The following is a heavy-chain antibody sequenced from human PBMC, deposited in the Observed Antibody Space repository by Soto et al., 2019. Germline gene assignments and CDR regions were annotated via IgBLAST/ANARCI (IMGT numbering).Heavy chain of an antibody. Sequence: EVQLVESGGGLVQPGGSLRLSCAASGFTFSSYWMSWVRQAPVKGLEWVGNIKQDGSEKNYVVFVKGRFTISRDNAKNSLYLQMNSLRAEDTAVYYCARIASAGRGWDVWGQGTTVVVSS. J-gene: IGHJ6*02. CDR1: GFTFSSYW. CDR2: IKQDGSEK. V-gene: IGHV3-7*01. CDR3: ARIASAGRGWDV. D-gene: IGHD6-13*01.